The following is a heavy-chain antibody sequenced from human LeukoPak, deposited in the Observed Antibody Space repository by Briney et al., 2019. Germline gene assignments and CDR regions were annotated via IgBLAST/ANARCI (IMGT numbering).Heavy chain of an antibody. CDR2: INPNSGGT. J-gene: IGHJ6*03. D-gene: IGHD5-12*01. CDR1: GYTFTCYY. V-gene: IGHV1-2*06. Sequence: ASVKVSCKASGYTFTCYYMHWVRQAPGQGLEWMGRINPNSGGTNYAQKFQGRVTMTRDTSISTAYMELSSLRSEDTAVYYCAIWLGPSHYYYYMDVWGKGTTVTVSS. CDR3: AIWLGPSHYYYYMDV.